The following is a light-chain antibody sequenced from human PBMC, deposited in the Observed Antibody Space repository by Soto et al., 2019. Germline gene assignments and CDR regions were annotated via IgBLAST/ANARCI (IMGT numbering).Light chain of an antibody. Sequence: QSVLTQPPSASGTPGQRGTISYSGSSSNIGSNYVYWYQQLPGTAPKLLIYRNNQRPSGVPDRFSGSKSGTSASLAISGLRSEYEAEYYCAAWDDSLSGPLYVFGTGTKVTVL. V-gene: IGLV1-47*01. CDR1: SSNIGSNY. J-gene: IGLJ1*01. CDR3: AAWDDSLSGPLYV. CDR2: RNN.